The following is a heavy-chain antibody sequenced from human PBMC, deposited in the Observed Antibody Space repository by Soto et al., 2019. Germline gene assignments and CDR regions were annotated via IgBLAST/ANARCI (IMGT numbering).Heavy chain of an antibody. CDR1: GFTFSNYA. CDR2: VSATAVTT. D-gene: IGHD3-3*01. Sequence: DVQLVDSGGGLVQPGGSLRLSCAASGFTFSNYAMSWVRQAPGKGLEWVSLVSATAVTTYYTDSVKGRFTLSRDNSRNTVYRQMTRRRANNMAVYYCAIDRIARGFAYWGQGTLFTVSS. V-gene: IGHV3-23*04. CDR3: AIDRIARGFAY. J-gene: IGHJ4*02.